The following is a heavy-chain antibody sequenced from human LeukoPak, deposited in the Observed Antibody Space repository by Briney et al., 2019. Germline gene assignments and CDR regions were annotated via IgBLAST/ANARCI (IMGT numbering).Heavy chain of an antibody. V-gene: IGHV3-21*01. CDR2: ISYNNNNI. D-gene: IGHD4-17*01. CDR3: ARVPVTTGAFDH. CDR1: GFIFSSYS. J-gene: IGHJ4*02. Sequence: PGGSLRLSCAASGFIFSSYSMNWVRQAPGKGLEWVSSISYNNNNIYYADSVKGRFTISRDNAKKSLYLQMNSLRAEETAVYYCARVPVTTGAFDHWGQGTLVTVSS.